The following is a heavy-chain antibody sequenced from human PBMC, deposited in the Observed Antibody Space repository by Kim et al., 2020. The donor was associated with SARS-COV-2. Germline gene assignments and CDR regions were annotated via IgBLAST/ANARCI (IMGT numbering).Heavy chain of an antibody. V-gene: IGHV1-69*04. J-gene: IGHJ6*02. D-gene: IGHD4-17*01. CDR1: GGTFSSYA. CDR2: IIPILGIA. CDR3: ARCPYYGDYDSTSHRGCYYYGMDV. Sequence: SVKVSCKASGGTFSSYAISWVRQAPGQGLEWMGRIIPILGIANYAQKFQGRVTITADKSTSTAYMELSSLRSEDTAVYYCARCPYYGDYDSTSHRGCYYYGMDVWGQGTTVTVSS.